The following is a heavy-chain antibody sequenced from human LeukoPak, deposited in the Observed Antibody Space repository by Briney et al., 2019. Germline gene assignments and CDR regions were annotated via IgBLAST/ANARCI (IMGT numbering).Heavy chain of an antibody. J-gene: IGHJ5*02. CDR3: ARGLGSSWYYRFDP. Sequence: PSETLSLTCAVYGGYFRGYYWSWIRQPPGKGLEWGGEINHSGSTNYIPSLKSRVTISVDTSMNQFSLKLSSVTAADTAVYYCARGLGSSWYYRFDPWGQGTLVTVSS. CDR2: INHSGST. V-gene: IGHV4-34*01. D-gene: IGHD6-13*01. CDR1: GGYFRGYY.